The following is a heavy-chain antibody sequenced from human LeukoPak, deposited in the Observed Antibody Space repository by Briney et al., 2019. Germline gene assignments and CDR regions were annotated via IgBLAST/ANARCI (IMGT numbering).Heavy chain of an antibody. D-gene: IGHD3-22*01. CDR1: GYTFTSYG. V-gene: IGHV1-18*01. CDR3: ARGTYYYDSSGYYPIDY. Sequence: EASVKVSCKASGYTFTSYGISWVRQAPGQGLEWMGWISAYNGNTNYAQKLQGRVTMTTDTSTSTAYMELRSLRSDDTAVYYCARGTYYYDSSGYYPIDYWAREPWSPSPQ. J-gene: IGHJ4*02. CDR2: ISAYNGNT.